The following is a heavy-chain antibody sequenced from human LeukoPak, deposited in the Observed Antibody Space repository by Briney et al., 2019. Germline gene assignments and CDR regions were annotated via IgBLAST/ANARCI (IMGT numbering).Heavy chain of an antibody. J-gene: IGHJ3*02. Sequence: GASVKVSCKTSGFTFTGYYIHWVRQAAGQRPEWMGWINPSSGGTDYAQKFQGRVTMTRDTSISTAYMELSRLRSDDTAVYYCARDRMGGAFDIWGQGTMVTVSS. CDR2: INPSSGGT. V-gene: IGHV1-2*02. D-gene: IGHD3-16*01. CDR1: GFTFTGYY. CDR3: ARDRMGGAFDI.